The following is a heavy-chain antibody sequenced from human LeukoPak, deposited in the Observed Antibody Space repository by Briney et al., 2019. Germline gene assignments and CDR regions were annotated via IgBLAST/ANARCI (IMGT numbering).Heavy chain of an antibody. J-gene: IGHJ4*02. CDR2: IYYSGST. CDR1: GGSISTSGYS. CDR3: ARHGIGDSSRDYFDY. V-gene: IGHV4-39*01. Sequence: SETLSLTCTVSGGSISTSGYSWGWIRQPPGKGLDWIGSIYYSGSTYYNSSLKSRVTISMDTSKKQFTLNLSSVTAADTAVYYCARHGIGDSSRDYFDYWGQGTLVTVSS. D-gene: IGHD6-19*01.